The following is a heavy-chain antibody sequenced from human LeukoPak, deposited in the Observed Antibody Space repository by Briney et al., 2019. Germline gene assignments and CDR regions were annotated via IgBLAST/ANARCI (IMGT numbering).Heavy chain of an antibody. J-gene: IGHJ6*02. Sequence: KVSETLSLTCTVSGGSISRSGYYWSWIRQHPGKGLEWIGYIYYSGSTYYNPSLKSRVTISVDTSKNQFSLKLSSVTAADTAVYYCARDLRSSSSSGINYYGMDVWGQGTTVTVSS. CDR3: ARDLRSSSSSGINYYGMDV. CDR2: IYYSGST. V-gene: IGHV4-31*03. CDR1: GGSISRSGYY. D-gene: IGHD6-6*01.